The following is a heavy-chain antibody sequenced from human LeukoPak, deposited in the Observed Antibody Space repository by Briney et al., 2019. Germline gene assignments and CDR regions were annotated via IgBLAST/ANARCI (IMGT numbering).Heavy chain of an antibody. J-gene: IGHJ5*02. CDR1: GYAFTGQY. CDR2: INPSSGGT. CDR3: ARQSGTTAKEVNWFDP. D-gene: IGHD1-26*01. V-gene: IGHV1-2*02. Sequence: GASVKVSCKASGYAFTGQYIHWVRQAPGQGLEWMGWINPSSGGTNIAQKFQGRLTMTRDTSISTAYMELSSLTSDDTAVYSCARQSGTTAKEVNWFDPWGPGSLVTVSS.